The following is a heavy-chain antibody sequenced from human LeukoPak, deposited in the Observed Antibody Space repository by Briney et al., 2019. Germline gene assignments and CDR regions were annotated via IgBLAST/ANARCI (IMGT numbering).Heavy chain of an antibody. CDR1: GGSISSATYY. J-gene: IGHJ4*02. CDR2: IYTSGST. Sequence: SETLSLTCTVSGGSISSATYYWNWIRQPAGKGLEWIGRIYTSGSTNYNPSLKSRVTISVDTSKNQFSLKLTSVTAADTAIYYCASDYFDRTGYYGFIYWGQGSLVTISS. V-gene: IGHV4-61*02. D-gene: IGHD3-22*01. CDR3: ASDYFDRTGYYGFIY.